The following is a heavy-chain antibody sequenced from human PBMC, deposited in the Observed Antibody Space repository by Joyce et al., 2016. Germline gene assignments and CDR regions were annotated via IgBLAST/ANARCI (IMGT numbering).Heavy chain of an antibody. J-gene: IGHJ2*01. D-gene: IGHD5-18*01. CDR2: ISYDGTDK. CDR3: AKDHREYNRGFYWYFDL. CDR1: GFTVRVYG. Sequence: QVQLVESGGGVVQPGRSLRLSCAASGFTVRVYGMHWVRQAPGKGLEWVAVISYDGTDKYYGASAKGRFTISRDNSKNTLYLQMNSLRAEDTAVYHCAKDHREYNRGFYWYFDLWGRGTLVSVSS. V-gene: IGHV3-30*18.